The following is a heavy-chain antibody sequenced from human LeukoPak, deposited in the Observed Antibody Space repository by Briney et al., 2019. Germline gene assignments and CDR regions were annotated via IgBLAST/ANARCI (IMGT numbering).Heavy chain of an antibody. CDR3: ARGVPSPSSGYYYPFDY. V-gene: IGHV3-21*01. D-gene: IGHD3-22*01. Sequence: GGSLRLSCAASGFTFSSYSMNWVRQAPGKGLEWVSSISSSSSYIYYADSVKGRFTISRDNAKNSLYLQMNSLRAEDTAVYYCARGVPSPSSGYYYPFDYWGQGTLVTVSS. CDR1: GFTFSSYS. J-gene: IGHJ4*02. CDR2: ISSSSSYI.